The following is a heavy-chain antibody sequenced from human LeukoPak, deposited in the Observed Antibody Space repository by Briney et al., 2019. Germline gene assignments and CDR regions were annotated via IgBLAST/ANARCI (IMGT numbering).Heavy chain of an antibody. Sequence: ASVKGSCKASGGTFSSYAISWVRQAPGQGLEWMGRIIPIFGTANYAQKFQGRVTITTDESTSTAYMELSSLRSEDTAVYYCARGTSGWYGRDDAFDIWGQGTMVTVSS. CDR2: IIPIFGTA. D-gene: IGHD6-19*01. J-gene: IGHJ3*02. CDR1: GGTFSSYA. V-gene: IGHV1-69*05. CDR3: ARGTSGWYGRDDAFDI.